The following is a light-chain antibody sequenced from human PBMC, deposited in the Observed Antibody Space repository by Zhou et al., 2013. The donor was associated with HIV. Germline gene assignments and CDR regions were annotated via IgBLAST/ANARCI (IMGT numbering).Light chain of an antibody. CDR3: QQYNDRPPWT. CDR2: GAS. J-gene: IGKJ1*01. Sequence: DIVLTQSPVTLSLSPGERVTLSCRASQSVSTYLAWYQHKPGQAPRLLIRGASARATGIPDRFSGSGSGTEFTLTISSLQSEDSAVYYCQQYNDRPPWTFGQGTKVEIK. CDR1: QSVSTY. V-gene: IGKV3-15*01.